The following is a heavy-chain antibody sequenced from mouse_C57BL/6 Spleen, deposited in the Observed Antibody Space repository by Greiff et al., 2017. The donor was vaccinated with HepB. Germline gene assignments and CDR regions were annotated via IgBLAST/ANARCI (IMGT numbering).Heavy chain of an antibody. D-gene: IGHD2-3*01. CDR3: ARSPIDGYYLDY. CDR2: INPYNGGT. Sequence: EVQLQQSGPVLVKPGASVKMSCKASGYTFTDYYMNWVKQSHGKSLEWIGVINPYNGGTSYNQKFKGKATLTVDKSSSTAYMELNSLTSEDSAVYYCARSPIDGYYLDYWGQGTTLTVSS. CDR1: GYTFTDYY. J-gene: IGHJ2*01. V-gene: IGHV1-19*01.